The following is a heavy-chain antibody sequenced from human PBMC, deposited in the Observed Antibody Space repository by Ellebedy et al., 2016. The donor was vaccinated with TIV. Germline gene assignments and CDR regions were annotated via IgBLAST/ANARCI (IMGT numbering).Heavy chain of an antibody. CDR2: ISYDGSNK. CDR1: GFTFSSYG. D-gene: IGHD4-23*01. Sequence: GESLKISXAASGFTFSSYGMHWVRQAPGKGLEWVAVISYDGSNKYYADSVKGRFTISRDNSKNTLYLQMNSLRSEDTAVYYCARDLTKLESVDYGMDVWGQGTTVTVSS. V-gene: IGHV3-30*03. J-gene: IGHJ6*02. CDR3: ARDLTKLESVDYGMDV.